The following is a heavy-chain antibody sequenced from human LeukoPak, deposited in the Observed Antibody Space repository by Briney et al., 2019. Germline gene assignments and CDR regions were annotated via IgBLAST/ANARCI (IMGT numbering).Heavy chain of an antibody. CDR1: GGSISTYY. J-gene: IGHJ4*02. V-gene: IGHV4-59*08. CDR2: IYYSGSI. D-gene: IGHD3-9*01. CDR3: ASFSYYDILTGYPPFDY. Sequence: PSETLSLTCTVSGGSISTYYWSWIRQPPGKGLEWIGYIYYSGSINYNPSLKSRVTISVDTSKNQFSLKLSSVTAADTAVYYCASFSYYDILTGYPPFDYWGQGTLVTVSS.